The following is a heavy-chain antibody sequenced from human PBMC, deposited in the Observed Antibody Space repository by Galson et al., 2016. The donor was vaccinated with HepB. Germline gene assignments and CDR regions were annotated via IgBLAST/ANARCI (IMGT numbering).Heavy chain of an antibody. CDR3: AREATPEDDYGDYALEETLEYYFDY. CDR2: INPNSGGT. J-gene: IGHJ4*02. Sequence: SVKVSCKASGYTFTGYYMHWVRQAPGQGLEWMGWINPNSGGTNYAQKFQGWVTMTRDTSISTAYMELSRLRSDDTAVYYCAREATPEDDYGDYALEETLEYYFDYWGQGTLVTVSS. CDR1: GYTFTGYY. D-gene: IGHD4-17*01. V-gene: IGHV1-2*04.